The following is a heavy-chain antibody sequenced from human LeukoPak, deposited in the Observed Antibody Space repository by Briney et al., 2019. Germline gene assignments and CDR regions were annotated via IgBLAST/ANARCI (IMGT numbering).Heavy chain of an antibody. CDR1: GDSISNYY. CDR3: ARGPDSSGSGY. Sequence: SETLSLTCSVSGDSISNYYWSWIRQPPGKGLEWIGYIYYSGSTNYNPSLKSRVTISVDTSKNQFSLKLSSVTAADTAVYYCARGPDSSGSGYWGQGTLVTVSS. J-gene: IGHJ4*02. V-gene: IGHV4-59*01. D-gene: IGHD6-19*01. CDR2: IYYSGST.